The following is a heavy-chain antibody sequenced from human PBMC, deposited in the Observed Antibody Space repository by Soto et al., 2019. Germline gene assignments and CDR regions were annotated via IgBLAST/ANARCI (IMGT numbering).Heavy chain of an antibody. V-gene: IGHV3-23*01. Sequence: EVRLLESGGGLVQPGGSLRLSCEASGFPFNSYAMSWVRQAPGKGLEWVSHIGGNGASTYYADSVKGRFTISRDNSKNTVYLQVSKLRAEDTAVYFCARDQTDSGGYSDSWGQGTLVTVSS. J-gene: IGHJ4*02. CDR1: GFPFNSYA. D-gene: IGHD3-22*01. CDR3: ARDQTDSGGYSDS. CDR2: IGGNGAST.